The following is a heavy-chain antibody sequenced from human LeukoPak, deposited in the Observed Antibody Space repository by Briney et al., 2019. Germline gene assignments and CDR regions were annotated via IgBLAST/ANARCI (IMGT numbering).Heavy chain of an antibody. J-gene: IGHJ3*02. CDR2: IYPGDSDT. Sequence: GESLQISCQGSGYSFTSYWIGWVRQMPGKGLEWMGIIYPGDSDTRYSPSFQGQVTISADKSISTAYLQWSSLKASDTAMYYCAGAYTTYYYDSSGYNHDAFDIWGQGTMVTVSS. D-gene: IGHD3-22*01. CDR3: AGAYTTYYYDSSGYNHDAFDI. CDR1: GYSFTSYW. V-gene: IGHV5-51*01.